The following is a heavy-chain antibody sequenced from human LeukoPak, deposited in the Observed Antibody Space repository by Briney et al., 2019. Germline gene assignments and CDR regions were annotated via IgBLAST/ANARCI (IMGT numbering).Heavy chain of an antibody. Sequence: GGSLRLSCAASGFTFSSYSMNWVRQAPGRGLEWVSSISSSSSYIYYADSVKGRFTISRDNAKNSLYLQMNSLRAEDTAVYYCASGYCSGGSCYVPLDYWGQGTLVTVSS. CDR2: ISSSSSYI. CDR1: GFTFSSYS. J-gene: IGHJ4*02. D-gene: IGHD2-15*01. CDR3: ASGYCSGGSCYVPLDY. V-gene: IGHV3-21*01.